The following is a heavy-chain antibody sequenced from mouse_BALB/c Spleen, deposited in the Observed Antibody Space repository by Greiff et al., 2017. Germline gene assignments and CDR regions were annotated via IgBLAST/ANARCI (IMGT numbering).Heavy chain of an antibody. V-gene: IGHV1-82*01. Sequence: QVQLQQSGPELVKPGASVKISCKASGYAFSSSWMNWVKQRPGQGLEWIGRIYPGDGDTNYNGKFKGKATLTADKSSSTAYMQLSSLTSVDSAVYFCARDYGSRDWYFDVWGAGTTVTVSS. CDR3: ARDYGSRDWYFDV. D-gene: IGHD1-1*01. CDR2: IYPGDGDT. CDR1: GYAFSSSW. J-gene: IGHJ1*01.